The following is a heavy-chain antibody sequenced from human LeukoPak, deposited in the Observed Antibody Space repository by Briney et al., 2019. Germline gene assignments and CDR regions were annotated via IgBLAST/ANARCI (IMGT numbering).Heavy chain of an antibody. CDR3: ARSYCSSSCYAVGAFDI. D-gene: IGHD2-2*01. CDR1: GGSISSSSYY. CDR2: IYYSGST. Sequence: PSETLSLTCTVSGGSISSSSYYWGWIRQPPGKGLEWIGSIYYSGSTYYNPSLKSRVTISVDMSKNQFSLKLSSVTAADTAVYYCARSYCSSSCYAVGAFDIWGQGTVVTVSS. V-gene: IGHV4-39*01. J-gene: IGHJ3*02.